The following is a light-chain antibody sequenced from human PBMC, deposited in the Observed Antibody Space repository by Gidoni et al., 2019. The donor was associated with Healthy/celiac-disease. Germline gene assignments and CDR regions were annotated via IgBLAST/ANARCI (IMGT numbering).Light chain of an antibody. CDR3: MQALQTPPT. V-gene: IGKV2-28*01. CDR1: QSLLHSNGHTY. Sequence: DIVMTQSPLSLPVTPGEPASISFRSSQSLLHSNGHTYLDWYLQKPGQSPPLLIYLGSHRASGVPDRVSGSGSGTDFTLKISRVEAVDVGVYYCMQALQTPPTFGQGTKVEIK. J-gene: IGKJ1*01. CDR2: LGS.